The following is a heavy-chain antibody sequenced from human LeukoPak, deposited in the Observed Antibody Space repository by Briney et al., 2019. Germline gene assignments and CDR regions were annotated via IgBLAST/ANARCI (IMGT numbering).Heavy chain of an antibody. CDR1: GFTFDDYA. D-gene: IGHD6-13*01. V-gene: IGHV3-30*18. CDR3: AKAAASSTWYFPVDY. Sequence: GGSLRLSCAASGFTFDDYAMHWVRQAPGQGLEWVGVISYDGSFEYYADSVKGRFTISRDTSKNTLYLQMNTLRGEDTAVYYCAKAAASSTWYFPVDYWGQGTLVTVSS. CDR2: ISYDGSFE. J-gene: IGHJ4*02.